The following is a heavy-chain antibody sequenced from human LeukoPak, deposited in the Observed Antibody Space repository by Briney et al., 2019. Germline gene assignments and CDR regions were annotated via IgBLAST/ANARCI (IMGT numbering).Heavy chain of an antibody. J-gene: IGHJ6*03. V-gene: IGHV3-20*04. Sequence: WGSLRLSCAASGFTFGDYGMSWVRQAPGKGLGWVSGINWNGGSTGYADSVKGRFTISRDNAKNSLYLQMNSLRAEDTALYYCARDRAGWYDDYYYYMDVWGKGTTVTVSS. CDR3: ARDRAGWYDDYYYYMDV. CDR2: INWNGGST. CDR1: GFTFGDYG. D-gene: IGHD6-19*01.